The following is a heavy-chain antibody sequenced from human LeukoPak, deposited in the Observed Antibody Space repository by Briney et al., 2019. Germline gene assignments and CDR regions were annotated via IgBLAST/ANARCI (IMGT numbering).Heavy chain of an antibody. Sequence: SETLSLTCTVSGGSISSSNYYWGWIRQPPGKGLEWIGNMYHSGSTYYNPSLESRVTISLDTSKNQFSLKLSSVTAADTAVYYCARANWGPTDYWGQGTLVTVSS. V-gene: IGHV4-39*01. D-gene: IGHD7-27*01. CDR1: GGSISSSNYY. CDR2: MYHSGST. J-gene: IGHJ4*02. CDR3: ARANWGPTDY.